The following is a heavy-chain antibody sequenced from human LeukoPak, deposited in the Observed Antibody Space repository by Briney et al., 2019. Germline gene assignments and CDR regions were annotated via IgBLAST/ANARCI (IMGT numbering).Heavy chain of an antibody. CDR2: IYTSGST. CDR3: ARHWSSTLMNWLDP. Sequence: SETLSLTCTVSGDSISSYYWSWIRQPPGKGLEWIGYIYTSGSTKYNPSLKSRVTISEDTSKNQFSLKLSSVTAADTAVYYCARHWSSTLMNWLDPWGQGTLVTVSS. CDR1: GDSISSYY. J-gene: IGHJ5*01. V-gene: IGHV4-4*09. D-gene: IGHD2-2*01.